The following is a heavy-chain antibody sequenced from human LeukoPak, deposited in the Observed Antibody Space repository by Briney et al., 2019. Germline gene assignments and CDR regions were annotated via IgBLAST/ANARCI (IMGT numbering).Heavy chain of an antibody. CDR1: GFTFSSSS. D-gene: IGHD5-12*01. J-gene: IGHJ4*02. CDR2: ITDAVGST. Sequence: PGGSLRLSCAASGFTFSSSSISWVRQAPGKGLEWVSAITDAVGSTHYADSVKGRFTISSDNSKNTVYLQKNSLRPEDMAVYYCAKEIFSGLLYIDYWGQGTLVTVSS. CDR3: AKEIFSGLLYIDY. V-gene: IGHV3-23*01.